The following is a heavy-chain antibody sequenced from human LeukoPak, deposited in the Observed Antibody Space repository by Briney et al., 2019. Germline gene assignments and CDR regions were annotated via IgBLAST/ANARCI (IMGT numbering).Heavy chain of an antibody. J-gene: IGHJ4*02. V-gene: IGHV3-74*01. CDR1: GFTFSSYW. CDR2: INSDGSST. D-gene: IGHD5-12*01. CDR3: AREMGSGYDSDAFDY. Sequence: PGGSLRLSCAASGFTFSSYWMHWVRQAPGKGLVWVSRINSDGSSTSYADSVKGRFTISRDNSKNTLYLQMNSLRAEDTAVYYCAREMGSGYDSDAFDYWGQGTLVTVSS.